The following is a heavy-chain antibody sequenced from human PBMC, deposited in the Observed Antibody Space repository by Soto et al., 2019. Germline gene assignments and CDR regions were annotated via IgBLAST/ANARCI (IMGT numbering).Heavy chain of an antibody. J-gene: IGHJ6*02. D-gene: IGHD3-9*01. V-gene: IGHV1-69*02. CDR1: GGTFSSYT. Sequence: SVKVSCKASGGTFSSYTISWVRQAPGQGLEWMGRIIPILGIANYAQKFQGRVTITADKSTSTAYMELSSLRSEDTAVYYCATLPQTYYDILTGYPRHYYYYYGMDVWGQGTTVTVSS. CDR2: IIPILGIA. CDR3: ATLPQTYYDILTGYPRHYYYYYGMDV.